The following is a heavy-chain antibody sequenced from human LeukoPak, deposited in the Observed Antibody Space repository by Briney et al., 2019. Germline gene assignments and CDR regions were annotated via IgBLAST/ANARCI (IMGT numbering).Heavy chain of an antibody. CDR2: INHSGST. Sequence: KPSETLSLTCAVYGGSFSGYYWSWIRQPPGKGLEWIGEINHSGSTNYNPSLKSRVTISVGTSKNQFSLKLSSVTAADTAVYYCARVKGGYCSGGSCPLDYWGQGTLVTVSS. V-gene: IGHV4-34*01. CDR1: GGSFSGYY. CDR3: ARVKGGYCSGGSCPLDY. D-gene: IGHD2-15*01. J-gene: IGHJ4*02.